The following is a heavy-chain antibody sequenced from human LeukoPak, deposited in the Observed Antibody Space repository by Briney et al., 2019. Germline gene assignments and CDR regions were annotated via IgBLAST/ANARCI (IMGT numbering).Heavy chain of an antibody. D-gene: IGHD3-22*01. CDR2: ISSSGSTI. J-gene: IGHJ4*02. Sequence: GRSLRLSCAASGFTFSDYYMSWIRQAPGKGLEWISYISSSGSTIYYADSVKGRFTISRDNAKNSLYLRMNSLRAEDTAVYYCARVGSAAPVTSSGHTIDYWGQGTLVIVSS. CDR3: ARVGSAAPVTSSGHTIDY. CDR1: GFTFSDYY. V-gene: IGHV3-11*01.